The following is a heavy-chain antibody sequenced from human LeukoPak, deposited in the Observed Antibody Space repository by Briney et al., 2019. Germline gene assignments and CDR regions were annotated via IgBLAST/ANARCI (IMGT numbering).Heavy chain of an antibody. V-gene: IGHV1-2*06. CDR1: GYTFTAYP. D-gene: IGHD3-3*01. J-gene: IGHJ4*02. Sequence: ASVKVSCKASGYTFTAYPIHWVRQAPGHGLEWMGRINPNSGVTNYAQKFQGRVTMTRDTSISTAYMELSRLRSDDTAVYYCARVYDFWSGYFYFDYWGQGTLVTVSS. CDR2: INPNSGVT. CDR3: ARVYDFWSGYFYFDY.